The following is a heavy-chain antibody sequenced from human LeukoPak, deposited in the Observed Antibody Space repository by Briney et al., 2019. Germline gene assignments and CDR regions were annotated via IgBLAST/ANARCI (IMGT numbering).Heavy chain of an antibody. Sequence: GGSLRLSCAASGFTFSKAWMNWVRQPPGKGLEWVANIKAGGSEKYYVDSVKGRFTISRDNAKRTVDLQMDNLRTEDTAVYYCAYRNNFEYWSQGTLVTVSS. J-gene: IGHJ4*02. CDR3: AYRNNFEY. D-gene: IGHD1-26*01. CDR1: GFTFSKAW. V-gene: IGHV3-7*05. CDR2: IKAGGSEK.